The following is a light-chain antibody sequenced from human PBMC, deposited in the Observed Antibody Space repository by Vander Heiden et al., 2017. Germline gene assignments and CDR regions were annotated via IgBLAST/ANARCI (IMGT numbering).Light chain of an antibody. CDR3: LRSHVPGRPL. J-gene: IGLJ2*01. V-gene: IGLV7-46*01. CDR2: DIS. CDR1: TGAVTSRHD. Sequence: QAVVTQVPSLPVSPGGTVTPPCGSSTGAVTSRHDPYWFQQTPGQAPRTLNYDISRRHACTPDRFSGSLLGDKAALTRAGAQPEDEADYCCLRSHVPGRPLFGGGTKVT.